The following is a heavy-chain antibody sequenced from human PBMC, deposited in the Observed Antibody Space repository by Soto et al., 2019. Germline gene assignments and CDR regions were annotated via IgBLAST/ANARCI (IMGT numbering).Heavy chain of an antibody. CDR1: GFTFSAYS. V-gene: IGHV3-21*01. J-gene: IGHJ3*02. Sequence: GGSLRLSCAASGFTFSAYSMNWVRQAPGKGLEWVSSISSSSSYIYYADSVKGRFTISRDNAKNSLYLQMSSLRAEDTAVYYCARGRSSAYSDDAFDIWGQGTMVTVSS. CDR2: ISSSSSYI. D-gene: IGHD3-22*01. CDR3: ARGRSSAYSDDAFDI.